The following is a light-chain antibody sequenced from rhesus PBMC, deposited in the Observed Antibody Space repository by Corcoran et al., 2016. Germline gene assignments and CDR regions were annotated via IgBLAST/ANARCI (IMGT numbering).Light chain of an antibody. V-gene: IGKV3-10*01. CDR3: YQHSGGYS. CDR1: QIVSSN. Sequence: QVILTQSPATLSLSPGERATLSCSACQIVSSNLAWYQQKTGQASMLLISGGSSRGTGSPDRFSGSGSGTDVTLTISSLEPEDVGVYHCYQHSGGYSFGQGTKVEIK. J-gene: IGKJ2*01. CDR2: GGS.